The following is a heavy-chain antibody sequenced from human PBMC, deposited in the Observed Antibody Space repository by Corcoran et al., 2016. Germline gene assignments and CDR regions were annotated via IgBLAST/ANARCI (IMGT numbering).Heavy chain of an antibody. CDR2: ISSSSSYL. Sequence: EVQLVESGGGLVKPGGSLRLSCAASGFTFSSYSMNWVRQAPGKGLEWVSSISSSSSYLYYADSVKGRFTISRDNAKNSLYLKMNSLRAEYTAVYYCARDSSSSGYNWFDPWGQGTLVTVSS. V-gene: IGHV3-21*01. CDR3: ARDSSSSGYNWFDP. J-gene: IGHJ5*02. D-gene: IGHD6-6*01. CDR1: GFTFSSYS.